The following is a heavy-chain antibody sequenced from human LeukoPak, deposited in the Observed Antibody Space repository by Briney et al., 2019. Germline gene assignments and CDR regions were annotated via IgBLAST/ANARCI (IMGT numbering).Heavy chain of an antibody. Sequence: SVKVSCKASGGTFSSYAISWVRQAPGQGLEWMGGIIPIFGTANYAQKFQGRVTITADESTSTAYMELSSLRSEDTAVYYCASYGSGSYRFDPWGQGTLVTVSS. CDR3: ASYGSGSYRFDP. D-gene: IGHD3-10*01. J-gene: IGHJ5*02. CDR2: IIPIFGTA. V-gene: IGHV1-69*01. CDR1: GGTFSSYA.